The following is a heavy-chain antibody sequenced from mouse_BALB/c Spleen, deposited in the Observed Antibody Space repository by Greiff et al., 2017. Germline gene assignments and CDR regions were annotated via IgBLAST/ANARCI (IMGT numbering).Heavy chain of an antibody. V-gene: IGHV1-4*01. CDR3: ARKKYGNYEDAMDY. Sequence: VQLQQSGAELARPGASVKMSCKASGYTFTSYTMHWVKQRPGQGLEWIGYINPSSGYTNYNQKFKDKATLTADKSSSTAYMQLSSLTSEDSAVYYCARKKYGNYEDAMDYWGQGTSVTVSS. CDR2: INPSSGYT. J-gene: IGHJ4*01. CDR1: GYTFTSYT. D-gene: IGHD2-10*02.